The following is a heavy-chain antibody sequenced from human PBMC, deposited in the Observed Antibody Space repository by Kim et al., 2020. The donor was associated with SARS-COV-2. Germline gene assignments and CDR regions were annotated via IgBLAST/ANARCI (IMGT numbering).Heavy chain of an antibody. Sequence: SQTLSLTCAISGDSVSRNGVAWTWIRQSPSRGLEWLGRTYYNSKWNNDYATSVKSRIIISPDTSKNQFSLHLKSVTPEDTAVYYCVRSVGGSGCSYWGQG. CDR2: TYYNSKWNN. V-gene: IGHV6-1*01. CDR1: GDSVSRNGVA. CDR3: VRSVGGSGCSY. J-gene: IGHJ4*02. D-gene: IGHD2-15*01.